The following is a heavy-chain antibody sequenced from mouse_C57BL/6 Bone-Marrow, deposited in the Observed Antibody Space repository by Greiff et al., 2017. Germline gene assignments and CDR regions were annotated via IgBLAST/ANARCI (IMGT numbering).Heavy chain of an antibody. V-gene: IGHV1-81*01. CDR2: IYPRSGNT. J-gene: IGHJ4*01. Sequence: QVQLQQSGAELARPGASVKLSCKASGYTFTSYGISWVKQRTGQGLEWIGEIYPRSGNTYYNEKFKGKVTLTADKSSSTSYMELRSLTSEDSAVYFCARYPYYYGSGYYYAMDYWGQGTSVTVSA. D-gene: IGHD1-1*01. CDR3: ARYPYYYGSGYYYAMDY. CDR1: GYTFTSYG.